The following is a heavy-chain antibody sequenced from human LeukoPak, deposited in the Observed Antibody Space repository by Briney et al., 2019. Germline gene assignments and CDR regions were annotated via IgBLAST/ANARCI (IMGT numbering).Heavy chain of an antibody. CDR3: ARGLRGSVTYHYDSSGLSGVDY. J-gene: IGHJ4*02. D-gene: IGHD3-22*01. V-gene: IGHV4-34*01. Sequence: PSETLSLTCAVYGGSFSGYYWSWIRQPPGKGLEWIGEINHSGSTNYNPSLKSRVTISVDTSKNQFSLKLSSVTAADTAVYYCARGLRGSVTYHYDSSGLSGVDYWGQGTLVTVSS. CDR2: INHSGST. CDR1: GGSFSGYY.